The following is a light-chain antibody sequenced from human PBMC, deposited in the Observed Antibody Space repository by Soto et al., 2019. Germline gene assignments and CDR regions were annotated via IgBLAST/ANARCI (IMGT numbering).Light chain of an antibody. CDR2: RDS. CDR1: NIGSKN. Sequence: SYELTQPLSVSVALGQTARITCGRKNIGSKNVHWYQQKPGQAPVLVIYRDSNRPSGIPERFSGSNSGNTATLTISRAQAGDEADYYCQVWDSSTVVFGGGTKLTVL. CDR3: QVWDSSTVV. J-gene: IGLJ2*01. V-gene: IGLV3-9*01.